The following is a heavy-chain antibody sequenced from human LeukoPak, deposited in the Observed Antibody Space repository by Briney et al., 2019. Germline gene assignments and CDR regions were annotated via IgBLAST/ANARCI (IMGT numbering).Heavy chain of an antibody. CDR1: GLTFSSHA. J-gene: IGHJ6*02. D-gene: IGHD2-2*01. CDR3: ATEPARTTYYGMDV. V-gene: IGHV3-30-3*01. Sequence: GGSLRLSCAASGLTFSSHAMHWVRQAPGKGLEWVAVISHDGSDKHYTDSVKGRFTISRDNSRNTLYLQMNSLRAEDTAVYYCATEPARTTYYGMDVWGQGTTVTVSS. CDR2: ISHDGSDK.